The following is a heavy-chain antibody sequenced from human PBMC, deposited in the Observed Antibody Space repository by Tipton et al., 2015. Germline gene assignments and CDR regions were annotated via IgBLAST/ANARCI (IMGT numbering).Heavy chain of an antibody. CDR2: IYSGGIT. D-gene: IGHD2-15*01. CDR3: ARGDWEDIGATRYFDD. V-gene: IGHV3-53*01. J-gene: IGHJ4*02. CDR1: GFTVSGNY. Sequence: SLRLSCAASGFTVSGNYMSWVRQAPGKGLEWLSLIYSGGITHYADSVKGRFTVSRDTSKNTVYLQADSLRAEDTAVYYCARGDWEDIGATRYFDDWGQGTLVTVSS.